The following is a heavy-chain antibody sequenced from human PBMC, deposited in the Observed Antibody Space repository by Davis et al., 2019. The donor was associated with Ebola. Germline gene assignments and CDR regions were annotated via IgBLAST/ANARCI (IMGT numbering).Heavy chain of an antibody. V-gene: IGHV3-53*01. CDR2: IYRGGST. CDR1: GFTVSSNY. CDR3: ARDAQVTPLLFSDYGMDV. D-gene: IGHD2-15*01. Sequence: GGSLRPPCEPYGFTVSSNYMRWVRQALGKGLEWVSVIYRGGSTYYADFVKGRFTISRDTSKNTLYLQMNSRRAEDTAVYYCARDAQVTPLLFSDYGMDVWGKGTTVTVSS. J-gene: IGHJ6*04.